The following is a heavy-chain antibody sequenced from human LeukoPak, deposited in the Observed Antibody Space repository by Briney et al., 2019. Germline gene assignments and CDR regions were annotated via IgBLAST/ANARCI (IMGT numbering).Heavy chain of an antibody. J-gene: IGHJ4*02. Sequence: ASVKVSCKASGYTFTGYYMHWVRQAPAQGLEWMGRINPNSGGTNYAQKFQGRVTMTRDTSISTAYMELSGLRSDDTAVYYRARGILYYYDSSGYYGVDYWGQGTLVTVSS. CDR2: INPNSGGT. V-gene: IGHV1-2*06. CDR1: GYTFTGYY. CDR3: ARGILYYYDSSGYYGVDY. D-gene: IGHD3-22*01.